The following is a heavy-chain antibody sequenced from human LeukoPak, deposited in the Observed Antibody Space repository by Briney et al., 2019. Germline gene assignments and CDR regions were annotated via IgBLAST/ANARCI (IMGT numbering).Heavy chain of an antibody. D-gene: IGHD2-2*01. J-gene: IGHJ6*02. V-gene: IGHV3-7*01. Sequence: GGSLRLSCAASGFTFSSYWMSWVRQAPGKGLEWVANIKQDGSEKYYVDSVKGRFTISRDNAKNSLYLQMNSLRAEDTAVYYCARSRSVGGVPAAIYYYGMDVWGQGTTVTVSS. CDR3: ARSRSVGGVPAAIYYYGMDV. CDR2: IKQDGSEK. CDR1: GFTFSSYW.